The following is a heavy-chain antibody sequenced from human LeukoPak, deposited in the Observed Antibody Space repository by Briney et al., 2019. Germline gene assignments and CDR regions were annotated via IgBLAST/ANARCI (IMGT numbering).Heavy chain of an antibody. CDR2: IWYDGSNK. D-gene: IGHD4-11*01. CDR1: GFTFSSYG. Sequence: PGGSLRLSCAASGFTFSSYGMHWVRQAPGKGLEWVAVIWYDGSNKYYADSVKGRFTISRDNSKNTLYLQMNSLRAEDTAVYYCASETYDYSNRLDHWGQGTLVTVSS. CDR3: ASETYDYSNRLDH. J-gene: IGHJ4*02. V-gene: IGHV3-33*01.